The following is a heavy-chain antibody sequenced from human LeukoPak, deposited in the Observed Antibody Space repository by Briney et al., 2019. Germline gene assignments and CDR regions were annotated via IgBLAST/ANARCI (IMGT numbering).Heavy chain of an antibody. Sequence: PSETLSLTCTVSGVSLSSYALSWIRQPPGKGLEWFGYIYDSGSTNYNPSLKSRGTISVDTSKNQFSLKLSSVTAADTGVYYCATSPSSECSTSCYTFAYCGQGTLVSVSS. CDR3: ATSPSSECSTSCYTFAY. V-gene: IGHV4-59*01. J-gene: IGHJ4*02. CDR1: GVSLSSYA. CDR2: IYDSGST. D-gene: IGHD2-2*01.